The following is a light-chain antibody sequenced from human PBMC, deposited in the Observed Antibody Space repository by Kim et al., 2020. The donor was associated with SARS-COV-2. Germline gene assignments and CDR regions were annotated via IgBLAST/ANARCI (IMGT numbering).Light chain of an antibody. CDR3: QQRSTWPGT. CDR2: GVS. CDR1: QNVRNY. Sequence: LSPGERATLSCRASQNVRNYLGWYQQKPGQAPRLLIYGVSNRVAGIPARFSGSGSGTDFTLTISSLESEDFAVYYCQQRSTWPGTFGLGTKVEIE. J-gene: IGKJ1*01. V-gene: IGKV3-11*01.